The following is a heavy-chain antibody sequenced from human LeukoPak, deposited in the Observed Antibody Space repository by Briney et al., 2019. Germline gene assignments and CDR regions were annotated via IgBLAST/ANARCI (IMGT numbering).Heavy chain of an antibody. CDR2: ISGSGGST. D-gene: IGHD6-13*01. J-gene: IGHJ4*02. CDR1: GFTFSSYA. V-gene: IGHV3-23*01. Sequence: GGSLRLSCAASGFTFSSYAMRWVRQAPGKGLEWVSAISGSGGSTYYADSVKGRFTISRDNSKNTLYLQMNSLRAEDTAVYYCAKDLSSSSWYAEYYFDYWGQGTLVSVSS. CDR3: AKDLSSSSWYAEYYFDY.